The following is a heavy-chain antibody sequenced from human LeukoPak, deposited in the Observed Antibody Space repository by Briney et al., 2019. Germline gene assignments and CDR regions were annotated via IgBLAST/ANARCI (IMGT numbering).Heavy chain of an antibody. V-gene: IGHV1-2*02. CDR2: INPHSGDT. CDR1: GYTFTGYY. CDR3: ARDRYSYYFDS. D-gene: IGHD2-21*01. J-gene: IGHJ4*02. Sequence: ASVKVSCKASGYTFTGYYMHWVRQAPGQGLEWMGWINPHSGDTKFAQEFQTRVIMTRDTSTNTAYMELTWLNSDDTAVYFCARDRYSYYFDSWGQGTLVTVSS.